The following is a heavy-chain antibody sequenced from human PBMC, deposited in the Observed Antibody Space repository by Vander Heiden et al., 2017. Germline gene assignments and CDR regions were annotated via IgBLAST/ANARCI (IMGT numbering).Heavy chain of an antibody. Sequence: EVQLLESGGGLVQPGGSLRLSCAASGFTFRRYAMSWVRQAPGKGLEWVSAISGSGGSTYYADSVKGRFTISRDNSKNTLYLQMNSLRAEDTAVYYCAKDLRVRGVIITHDAFDIWGQGTMVTVSS. CDR2: ISGSGGST. CDR1: GFTFRRYA. CDR3: AKDLRVRGVIITHDAFDI. V-gene: IGHV3-23*01. D-gene: IGHD3-10*01. J-gene: IGHJ3*02.